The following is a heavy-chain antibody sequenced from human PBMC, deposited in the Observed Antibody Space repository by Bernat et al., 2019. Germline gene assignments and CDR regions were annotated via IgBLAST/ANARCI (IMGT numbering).Heavy chain of an antibody. Sequence: EVQLLESGGGLVQPGGSLRLSCAASGFTFSSYAMSWVRQAPGKGLEWVSAIRVSGGSTYYADYVKGRFTISRDNSKNTLYLQMNSLRAEDTAVYYCAKSHSGYEKGGLDYWGQGTLVTVSS. CDR1: GFTFSSYA. D-gene: IGHD5-12*01. CDR2: IRVSGGST. J-gene: IGHJ4*02. V-gene: IGHV3-23*01. CDR3: AKSHSGYEKGGLDY.